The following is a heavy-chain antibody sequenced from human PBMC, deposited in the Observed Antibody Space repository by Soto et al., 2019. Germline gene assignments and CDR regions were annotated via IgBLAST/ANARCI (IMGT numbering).Heavy chain of an antibody. D-gene: IGHD1-7*01. Sequence: GGSLRLSCAASGFTFSSYGMHWVRQAPGKGLEWVAVISYDGSNKYYADSVKGRFTISRDNSKNTLYLQMNSLRAEDTAVYYCAKHSKLELRIVGYFDYWGQGTLVTVSS. CDR2: ISYDGSNK. J-gene: IGHJ4*02. CDR3: AKHSKLELRIVGYFDY. V-gene: IGHV3-30*18. CDR1: GFTFSSYG.